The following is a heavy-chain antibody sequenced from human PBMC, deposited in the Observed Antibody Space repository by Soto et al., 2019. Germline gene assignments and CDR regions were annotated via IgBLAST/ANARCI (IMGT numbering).Heavy chain of an antibody. CDR1: GFTFSTYA. V-gene: IGHV3-30-3*01. CDR2: ISYDGSNK. Sequence: TGGSLRLCCSGSGFTFSTYAMHWVRQAPGKGLEWVAVISYDGSNKYYADSVKGRFTISRDNSKNTLYLQMNSLRAEDTAVYYCARRYKDGRRDCISTSCLFDPWGQGTLVTVSS. D-gene: IGHD2-2*01. CDR3: ARRYKDGRRDCISTSCLFDP. J-gene: IGHJ5*02.